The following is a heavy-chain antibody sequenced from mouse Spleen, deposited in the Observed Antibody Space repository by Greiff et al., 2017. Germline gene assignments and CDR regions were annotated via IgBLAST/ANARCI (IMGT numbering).Heavy chain of an antibody. Sequence: QVQLKQSGPELVKPGASVKLSCKASGYTFTSYDINWVKQRPGQGLEWIGWIYPRDGSTKYNEKFKGKATLTVDTSSSTAYMELHSLTSEDSAVYFCARSYGSSSWYFDVWGTGTTVTVSS. D-gene: IGHD1-1*01. CDR3: ARSYGSSSWYFDV. CDR1: GYTFTSYD. CDR2: IYPRDGST. J-gene: IGHJ1*03. V-gene: IGHV1-85*01.